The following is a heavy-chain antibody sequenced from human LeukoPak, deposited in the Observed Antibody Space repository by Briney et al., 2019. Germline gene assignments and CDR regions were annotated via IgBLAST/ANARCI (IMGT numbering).Heavy chain of an antibody. V-gene: IGHV3-30*18. CDR2: ISYDGSNK. J-gene: IGHJ4*02. CDR3: AKDLPGGYFDWSFDY. CDR1: GFTFSSYG. D-gene: IGHD3-9*01. Sequence: GGSLRLSCAASGFTFSSYGMHWVRQAPGKGLEWVAVISYDGSNKYYADSVKGRFTISRDNSKNTLYLQMNSLRAEDTAVYYCAKDLPGGYFDWSFDYWGQGTLVTVSS.